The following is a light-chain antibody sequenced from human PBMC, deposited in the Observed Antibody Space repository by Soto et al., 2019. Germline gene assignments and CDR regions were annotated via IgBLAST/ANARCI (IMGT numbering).Light chain of an antibody. CDR1: SSSIGAGYD. Sequence: QSVLTQPPSVSGAPGQRVTISCTGSSSSIGAGYDVHWYHQLPGAAPKLLVSGSNNRPSGVPDRFSASKSGTSASLAITGLQTEDEAQYYCQSYDSRLTAYVFGTGTKVTVL. CDR2: GSN. CDR3: QSYDSRLTAYV. J-gene: IGLJ1*01. V-gene: IGLV1-40*01.